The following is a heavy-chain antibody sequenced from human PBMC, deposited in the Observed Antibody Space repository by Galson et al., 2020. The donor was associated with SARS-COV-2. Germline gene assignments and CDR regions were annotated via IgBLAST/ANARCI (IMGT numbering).Heavy chain of an antibody. CDR1: GYSFTSYW. Sequence: GESLKISCKGSGYSFTSYWIGWVRQTPGNGLGWMGIIYPGDSDTSSSPSFQGQVTISADKSISTSYLQWSSLKASDTAMYYCARVLGYCSGDSCWGGYYFDYWGQGTLVTVSS. J-gene: IGHJ4*02. V-gene: IGHV5-51*01. D-gene: IGHD2-15*01. CDR3: ARVLGYCSGDSCWGGYYFDY. CDR2: IYPGDSDT.